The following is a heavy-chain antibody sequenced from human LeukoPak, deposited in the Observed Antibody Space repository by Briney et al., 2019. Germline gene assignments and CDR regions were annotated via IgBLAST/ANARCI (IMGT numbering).Heavy chain of an antibody. CDR2: MWYGESGT. J-gene: IGHJ4*02. CDR3: ARDHQVSYFDY. V-gene: IGHV3-33*01. Sequence: GGSLRLSCTASGFSLSSYGMHWVRQAPGKGLEWVAVMWYGESGTRYADSVKGRFTISRDNSKNTLYLQMNSLRADDTAVYYCARDHQVSYFDYWGQGTLVTVSS. CDR1: GFSLSSYG. D-gene: IGHD6-6*01.